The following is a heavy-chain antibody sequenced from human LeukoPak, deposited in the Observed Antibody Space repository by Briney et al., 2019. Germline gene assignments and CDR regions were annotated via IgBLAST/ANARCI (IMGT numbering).Heavy chain of an antibody. CDR3: AKDRRSSDWSPDC. CDR2: ISGSGGST. J-gene: IGHJ4*02. D-gene: IGHD6-19*01. V-gene: IGHV3-23*01. CDR1: GFTFSNAW. Sequence: GGSLRLSCAASGFTFSNAWMSWVRQAPGKGLEWVSAISGSGGSTYYVDSVRGRFTISRDNPKNTLYLQMNGLRAEDTAVYYCAKDRRSSDWSPDCWGQGTLVTVSS.